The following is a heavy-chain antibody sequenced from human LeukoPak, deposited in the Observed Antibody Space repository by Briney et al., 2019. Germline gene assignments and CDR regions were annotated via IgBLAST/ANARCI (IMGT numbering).Heavy chain of an antibody. J-gene: IGHJ4*02. Sequence: SETLSLTCTVSGGSISSSSYYWGWIRQPPGKGREWIGSIYDSGSTYYNPSLKSRVTISVDTSKNQFSLKLSSVTAADTAVYYCAREQLRGDGSRTTNYWGQGTLVTVSS. D-gene: IGHD3-10*01. CDR2: IYDSGST. CDR1: GGSISSSSYY. V-gene: IGHV4-39*02. CDR3: AREQLRGDGSRTTNY.